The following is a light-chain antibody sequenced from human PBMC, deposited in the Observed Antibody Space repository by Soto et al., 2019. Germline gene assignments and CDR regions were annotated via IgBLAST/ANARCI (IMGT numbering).Light chain of an antibody. CDR3: CSYAGSSTYV. Sequence: QSALTQPASVPEPPGQSITISCTRNRSDVGSYNLLSWYQHHPGKATTLMLHERHKRPSGDSNRFSGPKSDTPASLTNTRLQAPDELDYYCCSYAGSSTYVFGTRTKVTGL. CDR2: ERH. V-gene: IGLV2-23*01. J-gene: IGLJ1*01. CDR1: RSDVGSYNL.